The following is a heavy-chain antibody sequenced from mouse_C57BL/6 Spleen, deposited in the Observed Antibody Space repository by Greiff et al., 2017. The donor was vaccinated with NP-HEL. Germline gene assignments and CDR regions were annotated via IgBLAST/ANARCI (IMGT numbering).Heavy chain of an antibody. D-gene: IGHD1-1*02. CDR1: GYTFTDYN. CDR2: INPNNGGT. CDR3: ARWEVGAWFAY. Sequence: VQLQQSGPELVKPGASVKIPCKASGYTFTDYNMDWVKQSHGKSLEWIGDINPNNGGTIYNQKFKGKATLTVDKSSSTAYMELRSLTSEDTAVYYCARWEVGAWFAYWGQGTLVTVSA. V-gene: IGHV1-18*01. J-gene: IGHJ3*01.